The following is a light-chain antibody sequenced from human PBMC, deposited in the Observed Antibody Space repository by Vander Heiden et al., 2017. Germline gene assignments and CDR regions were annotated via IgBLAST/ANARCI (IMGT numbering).Light chain of an antibody. J-gene: IGKJ2*01. CDR2: GAS. V-gene: IGKV3-15*01. Sequence: EIVMTQSQATLSVSPGERATLSCRASQSVSSNLAWYQQKPGQAPRLLIYGASTRATGIPARFSGSGSGTEFTLTISSLQSEDFAVYYCQQDNNWPYTFGQGTKLEIK. CDR3: QQDNNWPYT. CDR1: QSVSSN.